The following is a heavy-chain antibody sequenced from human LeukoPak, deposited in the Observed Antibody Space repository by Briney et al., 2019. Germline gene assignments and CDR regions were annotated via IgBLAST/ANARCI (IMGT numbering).Heavy chain of an antibody. D-gene: IGHD3-10*01. CDR2: IWHDGSNK. Sequence: GGSLRLSCAASGFTFSNYGMHWVRQAPGKGLEWVALIWHDGSNKYYADSVKGRFTISRDNSKNTLYLQMNSLRAEDTAVYYCAKATLWFGELLNFDYWGQGTLVTVSS. V-gene: IGHV3-33*06. J-gene: IGHJ4*02. CDR1: GFTFSNYG. CDR3: AKATLWFGELLNFDY.